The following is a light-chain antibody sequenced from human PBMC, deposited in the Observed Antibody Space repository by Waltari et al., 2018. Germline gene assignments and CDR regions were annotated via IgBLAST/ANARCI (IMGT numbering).Light chain of an antibody. CDR1: QNIYSN. Sequence: IQMTQSASALSASVGDRVTISCRASQNIYSNLAWYQQKPGKAPKLLIYAASSLQSGIPSRFSGSGSGTDFTLTISSLQPEDSAAYYCQHYYDNPPYSFGQGTKVEIK. CDR2: AAS. J-gene: IGKJ2*03. CDR3: QHYYDNPPYS. V-gene: IGKV1-6*01.